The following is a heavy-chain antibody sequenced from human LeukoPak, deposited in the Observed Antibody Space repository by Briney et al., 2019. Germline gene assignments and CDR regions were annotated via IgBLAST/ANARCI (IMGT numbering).Heavy chain of an antibody. V-gene: IGHV4-34*01. CDR2: INHSGST. Sequence: SETLSLTCTVSGGSITSGGYCWSWIRQHPGKRLEWIREINHSGSTNYNPTLKSRVTISVDTSKNQFSLKLSSVTAADTAVYYCARRQLRGAFDYWGQGTLVTVSS. D-gene: IGHD1-1*01. CDR3: ARRQLRGAFDY. J-gene: IGHJ4*02. CDR1: GGSITSGGYC.